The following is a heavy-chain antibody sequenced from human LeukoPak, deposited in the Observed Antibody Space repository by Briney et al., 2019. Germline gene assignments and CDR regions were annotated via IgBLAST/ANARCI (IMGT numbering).Heavy chain of an antibody. CDR2: ISWNSGSI. D-gene: IGHD2-2*01. Sequence: GRSLRLSCAASGFTFDDYAMHWVRQAPGKGLEWVSGISWNSGSIGYADSVKGRFTISRDNAKNSLYLQMNSLRAEDMALYHCAKGGSSTVGYYFDYWGQGTLVTVSS. CDR1: GFTFDDYA. J-gene: IGHJ4*02. V-gene: IGHV3-9*03. CDR3: AKGGSSTVGYYFDY.